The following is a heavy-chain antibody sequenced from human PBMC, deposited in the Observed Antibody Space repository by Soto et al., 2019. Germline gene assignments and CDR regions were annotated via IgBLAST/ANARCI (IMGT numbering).Heavy chain of an antibody. CDR3: ARGHLYSSGRIGLSYFDY. Sequence: SETLSLTCTVSGGSISSYYWSWIRQPPGKGLEWIGYIYYSGSTNYNPSLKSRVTISVDTSKNQFSLKLSSVTAADTAVYYCARGHLYSSGRIGLSYFDYWGQGTLVTVSS. V-gene: IGHV4-59*01. CDR1: GGSISSYY. J-gene: IGHJ4*02. D-gene: IGHD6-19*01. CDR2: IYYSGST.